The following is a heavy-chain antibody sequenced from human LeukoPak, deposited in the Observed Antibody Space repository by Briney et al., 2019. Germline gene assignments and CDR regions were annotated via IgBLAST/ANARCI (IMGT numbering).Heavy chain of an antibody. CDR1: GFTFSDYW. CDR3: KSGGAAPGSFDN. D-gene: IGHD4-23*01. CDR2: IKYDGNEE. Sequence: PGGSLRLPCAASGFTFSDYWMSWMRQAPGKGLAWVANIKYDGNEEYYVDSVKGRFTISRDNAKSSLYLQLNSLRVEDTAVYYCKSGGAAPGSFDNWGQGTLVTVSP. V-gene: IGHV3-7*01. J-gene: IGHJ4*02.